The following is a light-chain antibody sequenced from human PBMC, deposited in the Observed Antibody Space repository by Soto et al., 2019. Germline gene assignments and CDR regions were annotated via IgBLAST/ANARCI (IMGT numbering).Light chain of an antibody. J-gene: IGLJ2*01. CDR3: SSYTTIATVV. Sequence: QSALTQPASVSGSPGQSITISCTGTSSDVGAYNYVSWYQQHPDKAPKLMIYEVSDRPSGVSNRFSGSKSGNTASLTISGLQAEDEADYYCSSYTTIATVVFGGGTKVTVL. V-gene: IGLV2-14*01. CDR1: SSDVGAYNY. CDR2: EVS.